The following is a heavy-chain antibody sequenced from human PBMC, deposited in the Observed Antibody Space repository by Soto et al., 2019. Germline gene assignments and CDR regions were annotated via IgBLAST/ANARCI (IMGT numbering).Heavy chain of an antibody. D-gene: IGHD6-6*01. J-gene: IGHJ5*02. CDR2: LSYNGGT. V-gene: IGHV4-59*01. CDR1: GDATINSY. Sequence: PSETLSLTCTVSGDATINSYWSWIRQAPGKGPEWLGYLSYNGGTNHNPSLQGRATMSVDTYQNRFSLNLNSVTAADTAVYYCARGDTGQLVDLWGQGILVTVSS. CDR3: ARGDTGQLVDL.